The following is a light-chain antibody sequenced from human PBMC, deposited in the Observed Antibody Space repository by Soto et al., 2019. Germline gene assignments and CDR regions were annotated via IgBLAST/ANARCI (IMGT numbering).Light chain of an antibody. J-gene: IGKJ2*01. CDR2: DAS. V-gene: IGKV1-33*01. Sequence: DIQMTQSPSSLSASVGDRVTITCQASQDISNYVNWYQQKPGKAPKLLIYDASNLETGVPSRFSRSGSGTDFTFTISSLQPEGIATYYCQQYDKLPHTLCQGTKLESK. CDR3: QQYDKLPHT. CDR1: QDISNY.